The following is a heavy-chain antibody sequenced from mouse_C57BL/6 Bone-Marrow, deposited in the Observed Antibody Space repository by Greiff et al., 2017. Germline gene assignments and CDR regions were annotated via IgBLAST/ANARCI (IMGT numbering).Heavy chain of an antibody. CDR2: IHPNSGST. CDR1: GYTFTSYW. Sequence: QVQLQQPGAELVKPGASVKLSCKASGYTFTSYWMHWVKQRPGQGLEWIGMIHPNSGSTNYNEKFKSKATLTVDKSSSTAYMQLSSLTSEDSAVYYCARIYYDYALDYWGQGTTLTVSS. V-gene: IGHV1-64*01. CDR3: ARIYYDYALDY. J-gene: IGHJ2*01. D-gene: IGHD2-4*01.